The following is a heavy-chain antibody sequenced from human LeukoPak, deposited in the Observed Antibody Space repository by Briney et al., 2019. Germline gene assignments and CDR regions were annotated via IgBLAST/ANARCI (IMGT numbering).Heavy chain of an antibody. Sequence: SETLSLTCTVSGGSINSYYWSWIRQPPGKGLEWIGYIYYTGGETNYNPSLKSRLTISVDTSKNQFSLMLTSVTAADPAVYYCARQPAATAAFDIWAQGTMVTVSS. CDR2: IYYTGGET. V-gene: IGHV4-59*08. J-gene: IGHJ3*02. CDR3: ARQPAATAAFDI. CDR1: GGSINSYY. D-gene: IGHD5-18*01.